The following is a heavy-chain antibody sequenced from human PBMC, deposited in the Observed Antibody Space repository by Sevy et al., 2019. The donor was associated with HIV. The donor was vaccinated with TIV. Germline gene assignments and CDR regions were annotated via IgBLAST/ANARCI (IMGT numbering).Heavy chain of an antibody. CDR2: IIPIFGTA. V-gene: IGHV1-69*13. Sequence: ASVKVSCKASGGTFSSYAISWVRQAPGQGLEWMGGIIPIFGTANYAQKFQGRVTITADESTSTAYMELSSLRSEDTAVYYCARARRGYYYDSSCYPNFDYWGQGTLVTVSS. D-gene: IGHD3-22*01. CDR3: ARARRGYYYDSSCYPNFDY. J-gene: IGHJ4*02. CDR1: GGTFSSYA.